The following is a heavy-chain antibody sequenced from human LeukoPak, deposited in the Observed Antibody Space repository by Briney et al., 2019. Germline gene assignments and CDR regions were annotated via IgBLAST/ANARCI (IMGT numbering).Heavy chain of an antibody. V-gene: IGHV3-9*01. CDR1: GFTFSDAW. CDR3: AKQARYYDSSGYYYYFDY. J-gene: IGHJ4*02. Sequence: GGSLRLSCTASGFTFSDAWMSWVRQAPGKGLEWVSGISWNSGSIGYADSVKGRFTISRDNAKNSLYLQMNSLRAEDTALYYCAKQARYYDSSGYYYYFDYWGQGTLVTVSS. CDR2: ISWNSGSI. D-gene: IGHD3-22*01.